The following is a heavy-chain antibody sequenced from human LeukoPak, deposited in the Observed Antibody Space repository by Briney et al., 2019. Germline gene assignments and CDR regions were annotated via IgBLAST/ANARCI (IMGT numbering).Heavy chain of an antibody. D-gene: IGHD3-9*01. CDR1: GCIFRRYS. CDR2: IVPIFGTA. Sequence: SSVKVPYMASGCIFRRYSIILVRHAPGPGLESMGGIVPIFGTANYAQKLQGRVTITADESTSTAYMELSSLRSEDTAVYYCASYRRRYYDILTGYFDAFDIWGQGTMVTVSS. J-gene: IGHJ3*02. V-gene: IGHV1-69*13. CDR3: ASYRRRYYDILTGYFDAFDI.